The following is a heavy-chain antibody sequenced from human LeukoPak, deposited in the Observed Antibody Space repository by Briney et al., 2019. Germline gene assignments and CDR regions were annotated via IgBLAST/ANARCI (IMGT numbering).Heavy chain of an antibody. CDR1: GFTFSGYG. D-gene: IGHD6-19*01. Sequence: GGSLRLSCAASGFTFSGYGMHWVRQAPGKGLEWVAFIRYDGSNEYYADSVKGRFTISRDNSKNTLYLQMNSLRAEDTAVYYCAKGPLTEVAGTTWDYWGQGTPVTVSS. CDR3: AKGPLTEVAGTTWDY. J-gene: IGHJ4*02. CDR2: IRYDGSNE. V-gene: IGHV3-30*02.